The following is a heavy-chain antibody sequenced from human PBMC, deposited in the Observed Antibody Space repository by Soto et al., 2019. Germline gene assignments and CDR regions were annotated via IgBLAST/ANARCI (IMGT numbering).Heavy chain of an antibody. Sequence: QVQLVESGGGVVQSGRSLRLSCAASGFTFSTYGMHWVRQAPGKGLEWVAVIWHDGSNKYYADSVKGRFTISRDNYKNTLFLQMNSRRAADTAVYYCARDGRYWGGDCYSYSYYYGMDVWGQGTTVTVSS. CDR1: GFTFSTYG. CDR3: ARDGRYWGGDCYSYSYYYGMDV. J-gene: IGHJ6*02. D-gene: IGHD2-21*02. V-gene: IGHV3-33*01. CDR2: IWHDGSNK.